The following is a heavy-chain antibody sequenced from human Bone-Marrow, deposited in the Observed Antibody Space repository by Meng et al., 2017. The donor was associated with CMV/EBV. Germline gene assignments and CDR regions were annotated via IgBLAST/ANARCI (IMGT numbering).Heavy chain of an antibody. CDR1: GFTFSSYS. D-gene: IGHD1-26*01. Sequence: GGSLRLSCAASGFTFSSYSMNWVRQAPGKGLEWVSSISSSSSYIYYADSVKGRFTISRDNAKNSLYLQMNSLRAEDTAVYYCARDAAPWRGATPDYWGQGTLVTVSS. CDR2: ISSSSSYI. V-gene: IGHV3-21*01. CDR3: ARDAAPWRGATPDY. J-gene: IGHJ4*02.